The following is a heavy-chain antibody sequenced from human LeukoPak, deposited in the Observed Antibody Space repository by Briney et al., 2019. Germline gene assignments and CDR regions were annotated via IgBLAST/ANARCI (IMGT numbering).Heavy chain of an antibody. V-gene: IGHV4-59*01. J-gene: IGHJ6*04. Sequence: SETLSLTCTVSGGSISSCYWSWIRQPPGKGLEWIGYIYYSGSTNYNPSLKSRVTISVDTSKNQFSLKLSSVTAADTAVYYCARVTTTVTPGQYYYYGMDVWGKGTTVTVSS. CDR3: ARVTTTVTPGQYYYYGMDV. D-gene: IGHD4-17*01. CDR1: GGSISSCY. CDR2: IYYSGST.